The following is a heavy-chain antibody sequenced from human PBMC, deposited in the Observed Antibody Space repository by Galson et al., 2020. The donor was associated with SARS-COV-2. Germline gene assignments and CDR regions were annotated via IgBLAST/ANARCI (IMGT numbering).Heavy chain of an antibody. J-gene: IGHJ6*02. CDR3: ARRLGRITIFGVVIEDYYYGMDV. D-gene: IGHD3-3*01. V-gene: IGHV3-48*01. CDR1: GFTFSSYS. CDR2: ISSSSSTI. Sequence: GGSLRLSCAASGFTFSSYSMNWVRQAPGKGLEWVSYISSSSSTIYYADSVKGRFTISRDNAKNSLYLQMNSLRAEDTAVYYCARRLGRITIFGVVIEDYYYGMDVWGQGTTVTVSS.